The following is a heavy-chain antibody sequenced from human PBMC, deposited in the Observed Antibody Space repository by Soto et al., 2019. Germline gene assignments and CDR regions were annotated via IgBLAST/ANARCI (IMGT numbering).Heavy chain of an antibody. Sequence: QLVETGGGLIQPGGSLRRSCAASGFTVSSGHMSWVRQAPGKWLEWISVMDYGGTTYYADSVQGRFTISRDSSTNTLYLQMTDLRADDTAVYYCARDAAGFDLWGQGTMVTVSS. V-gene: IGHV3-53*02. CDR1: GFTVSSGH. J-gene: IGHJ3*01. D-gene: IGHD6-13*01. CDR2: MDYGGTT. CDR3: ARDAAGFDL.